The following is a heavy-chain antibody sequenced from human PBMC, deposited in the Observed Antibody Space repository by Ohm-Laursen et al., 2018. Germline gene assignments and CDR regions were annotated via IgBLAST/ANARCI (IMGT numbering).Heavy chain of an antibody. D-gene: IGHD3-22*01. CDR1: GGSIISYY. CDR2: IYYSGIT. V-gene: IGHV4-59*01. CDR3: ARDNSGYYYDSSGYFDY. Sequence: GTLSLTCIVSGGSIISYYWSWIRQPPGKGLEWIGYIYYSGITNYNPSLKSRITMSVDTSKNQFSLKLRSVTSADTAVYYCARDNSGYYYDSSGYFDYWGQGTLVTVSS. J-gene: IGHJ4*02.